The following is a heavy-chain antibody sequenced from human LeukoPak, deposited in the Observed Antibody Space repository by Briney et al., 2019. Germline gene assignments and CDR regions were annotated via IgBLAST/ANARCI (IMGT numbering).Heavy chain of an antibody. CDR3: AKDGGELLWFGGPCDY. CDR1: GFTVSSNY. V-gene: IGHV3-53*05. Sequence: GGSLRLSCAASGFTVSSNYMSWVRQAPGKGLEWVSVIYSGGSTYYADSVKGRFTISRDNSKNTLYLQMNSLRAEDTAVYYCAKDGGELLWFGGPCDYWGQGTLVTVSS. D-gene: IGHD3-10*01. J-gene: IGHJ4*02. CDR2: IYSGGST.